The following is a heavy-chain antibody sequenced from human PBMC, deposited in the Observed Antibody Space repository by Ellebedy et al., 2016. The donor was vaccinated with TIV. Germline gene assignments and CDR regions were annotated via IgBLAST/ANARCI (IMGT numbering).Heavy chain of an antibody. V-gene: IGHV4-59*01. CDR3: ARGGTVAGTEWFDP. Sequence: SETLSLXXTVSGGSISSYYWSWIRQPPGKGLEWIGYIYYSGGTNYNPSLKSRVTISVDTSKNQFSLKLSSVTAADTAVYYCARGGTVAGTEWFDPWGQGTLVTVSS. D-gene: IGHD6-19*01. CDR2: IYYSGGT. CDR1: GGSISSYY. J-gene: IGHJ5*02.